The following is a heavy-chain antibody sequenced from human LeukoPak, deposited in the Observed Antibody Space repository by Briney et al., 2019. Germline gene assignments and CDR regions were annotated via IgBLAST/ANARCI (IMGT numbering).Heavy chain of an antibody. CDR1: GLTFSNYG. V-gene: IGHV3-23*01. J-gene: IGHJ4*02. CDR3: AKVVDYYDSLDYFDY. CDR2: MSGSGGHM. D-gene: IGHD3-22*01. Sequence: PGGSLRLSCAASGLTFSNYGMSWVRQAPGKGLEWVSAMSGSGGHMYYTDSVKGRFAISRDNSKNTLYLQMNSLRAEDTAVYYCAKVVDYYDSLDYFDYWGQGTLVTVSS.